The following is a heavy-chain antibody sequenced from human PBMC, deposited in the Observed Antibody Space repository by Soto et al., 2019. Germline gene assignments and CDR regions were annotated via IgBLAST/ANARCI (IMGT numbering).Heavy chain of an antibody. V-gene: IGHV1-2*02. Sequence: SVKVSCKASGYTFTGYYMHWVRQAPGQGLEWMGWINPNSGGTNYAQKFQGRVTMTRDTSISTAYMELSRLRSDDTAVYYCARYMVRGVIGAFDIWGQGTMVTVSS. J-gene: IGHJ3*02. CDR1: GYTFTGYY. CDR3: ARYMVRGVIGAFDI. D-gene: IGHD3-10*01. CDR2: INPNSGGT.